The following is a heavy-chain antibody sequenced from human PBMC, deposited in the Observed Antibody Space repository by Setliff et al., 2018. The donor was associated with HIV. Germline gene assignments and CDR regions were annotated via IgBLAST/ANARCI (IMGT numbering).Heavy chain of an antibody. Sequence: PGESLKISCKASGYSFTSYWIGWVRQMPGKGLEWIGVIHPSDYDTRYGPSFQGQVTISADRSITTAYLQWSSLTASDTATYYCIRRRRAPGTADLESYWGQGTLVTVSS. D-gene: IGHD2-21*02. CDR3: IRRRRAPGTADLESY. CDR1: GYSFTSYW. CDR2: IHPSDYDT. V-gene: IGHV5-51*01. J-gene: IGHJ4*02.